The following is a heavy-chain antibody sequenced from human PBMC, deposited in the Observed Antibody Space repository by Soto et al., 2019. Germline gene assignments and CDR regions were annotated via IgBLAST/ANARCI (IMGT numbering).Heavy chain of an antibody. CDR1: GGSISSGGYS. CDR3: ARGQVVAAQH. CDR2: IYHSGST. J-gene: IGHJ4*02. Sequence: NPSETLSLTCAVSGGSISSGGYSWSWIRQPPGKGLEWIGYIYHSGSTYYNQSLKSRVTISVDRSKNQFSLKLSSVTAADTAVYYCARGQVVAAQHWGQGTLVTVSS. D-gene: IGHD2-15*01. V-gene: IGHV4-30-2*01.